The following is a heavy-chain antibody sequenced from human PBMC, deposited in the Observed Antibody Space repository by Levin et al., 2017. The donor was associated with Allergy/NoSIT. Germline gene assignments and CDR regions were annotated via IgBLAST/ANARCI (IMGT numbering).Heavy chain of an antibody. CDR1: GFTFSSYS. Sequence: GESLKISCAASGFTFSSYSMNWVRQAPGKGLEWVSSISSSSTYIYYADSVKGRFTISRDNSKNSLYLQMNSLRAEDTAVYYCARWERNDYWGQGTLVTVSS. V-gene: IGHV3-21*01. CDR2: ISSSSTYI. J-gene: IGHJ4*02. D-gene: IGHD1-26*01. CDR3: ARWERNDY.